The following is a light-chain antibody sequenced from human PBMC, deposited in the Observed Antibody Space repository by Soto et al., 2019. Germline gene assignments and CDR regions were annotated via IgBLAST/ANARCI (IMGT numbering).Light chain of an antibody. CDR3: QQFNAFPWT. CDR2: KAS. J-gene: IGKJ1*01. CDR1: QTISSW. V-gene: IGKV1-5*03. Sequence: DIQITQSPSTLSGSVGDRVTITCRASQTISSWLAWYQQKPGKAPKLLIYKASTLKSGVPSRFSGSGSGTEFTLTISGLQPDDFATYYCQQFNAFPWTLGQGTKVDIK.